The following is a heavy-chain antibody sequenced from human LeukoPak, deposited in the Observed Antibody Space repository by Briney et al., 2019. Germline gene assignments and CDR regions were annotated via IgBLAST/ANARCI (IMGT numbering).Heavy chain of an antibody. D-gene: IGHD3-10*01. V-gene: IGHV5-51*01. CDR2: IYPGDSDT. CDR3: ARSDQLRWFGDPRRRYYYGMDV. J-gene: IGHJ6*02. Sequence: GESLKISCKGSGYSFPDYWIGWVRQPPGKGLEWMGIIYPGDSDTRYSPSFQGQVTISADKSISTAYLQWGSLKASDTAMYYCARSDQLRWFGDPRRRYYYGMDVWGQGTTVTVSS. CDR1: GYSFPDYW.